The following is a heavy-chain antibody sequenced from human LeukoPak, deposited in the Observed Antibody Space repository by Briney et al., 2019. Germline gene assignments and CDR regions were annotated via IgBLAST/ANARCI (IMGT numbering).Heavy chain of an antibody. CDR1: GFTFSSYW. CDR3: AREGFSRGYYQYYYMDV. D-gene: IGHD6-13*01. CDR2: INGDGSST. Sequence: GGSLRLSCAASGFTFSSYWMHWVRQAPGKGLVWVSRINGDGSSTAYADSVKGRFTISRDKSKNTLYQQMNSLRAEDTAVYYCAREGFSRGYYQYYYMDVWGKGTTVTVSS. J-gene: IGHJ6*03. V-gene: IGHV3-74*01.